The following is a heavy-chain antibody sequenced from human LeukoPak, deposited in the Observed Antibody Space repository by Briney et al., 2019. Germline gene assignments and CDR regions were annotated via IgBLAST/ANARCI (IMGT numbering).Heavy chain of an antibody. J-gene: IGHJ4*02. CDR2: INPSGGSS. V-gene: IGHV1-46*01. Sequence: ASVKVSCKASGYTFPNYYMHWVRQAPGQGLEWMGIINPSGGSSSYAQKFQGRVTMTRDTSTSTVYMELSSLRSKDTAVYFCARDRVGSSGWYNYWGQGTLVTVSS. CDR3: ARDRVGSSGWYNY. D-gene: IGHD6-19*01. CDR1: GYTFPNYY.